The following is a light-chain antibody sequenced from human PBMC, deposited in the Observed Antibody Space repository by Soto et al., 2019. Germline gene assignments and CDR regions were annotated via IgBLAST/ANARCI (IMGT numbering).Light chain of an antibody. V-gene: IGLV2-14*01. CDR1: NSDVGAYNY. CDR2: DVS. CDR3: SSYTNNSTVV. J-gene: IGLJ2*01. Sequence: QSVLTQPASVSGSPGQSITISCTGSNSDVGAYNYVYWYQQHPGKAPTFIIYDVSYRPSGVSTRFSGSKSGNTASLTISGLQAEDEADYYCSSYTNNSTVVFGGGTKLTVL.